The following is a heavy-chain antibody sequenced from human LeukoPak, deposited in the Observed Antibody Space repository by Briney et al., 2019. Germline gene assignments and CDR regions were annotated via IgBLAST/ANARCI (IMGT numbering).Heavy chain of an antibody. CDR3: STRTIIVGATPTNWFDP. D-gene: IGHD1-26*01. J-gene: IGHJ5*02. CDR2: IKSKTDGGTT. V-gene: IGHV3-15*01. Sequence: GGSLRLSCAASGFTFSNAWMSWVRQAPGKGREWVGRIKSKTDGGTTDYAAPVKGRFTISRDDSKNTLYLQMSSLKTEDAAVYYCSTRTIIVGATPTNWFDPWGQGTLVTVSS. CDR1: GFTFSNAW.